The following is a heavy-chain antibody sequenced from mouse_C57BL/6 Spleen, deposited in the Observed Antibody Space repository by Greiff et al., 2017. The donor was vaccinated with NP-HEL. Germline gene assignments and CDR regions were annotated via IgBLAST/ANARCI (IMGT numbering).Heavy chain of an antibody. V-gene: IGHV1-26*01. D-gene: IGHD2-3*01. CDR3: AILYDGYFYYAMDY. CDR1: GYTFTDYY. J-gene: IGHJ4*01. CDR2: INPNNGGT. Sequence: VQLQQSGPELVKPGASVKISCKASGYTFTDYYMNWVKQSHGKSLEWIGDINPNNGGTSYNQKFKGKATLTVDKSSSTAYMELRSLTSEDSAVYYCAILYDGYFYYAMDYWGQGTSVTVSS.